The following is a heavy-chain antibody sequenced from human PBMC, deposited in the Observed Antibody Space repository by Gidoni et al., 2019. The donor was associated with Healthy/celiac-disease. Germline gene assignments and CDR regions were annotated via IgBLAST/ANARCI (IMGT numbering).Heavy chain of an antibody. V-gene: IGHV1-46*01. CDR1: GYTFTSYY. Sequence: QVQLVQSGAEVKKPGASVKVYCKASGYTFTSYYMHWVRQAPGQGLEWMGISNPSGGSTSYAQKFQGRVTMTRDTSTSTVYMELSSLRSEDTAVYYCARLCSGGSCYEWFDPWGQGTLVTVSS. CDR2: SNPSGGST. CDR3: ARLCSGGSCYEWFDP. D-gene: IGHD2-15*01. J-gene: IGHJ5*02.